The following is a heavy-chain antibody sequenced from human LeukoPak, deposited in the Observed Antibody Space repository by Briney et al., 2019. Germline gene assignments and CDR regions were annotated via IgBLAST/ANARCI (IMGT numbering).Heavy chain of an antibody. V-gene: IGHV3-49*03. CDR1: GFTFGDHA. CDR2: IRSKAYRGTT. Sequence: PGRSLRLPCTGSGFTFGDHAMSCLRQAPGKGLEWVGFIRSKAYRGTTEYAASVKGRFTISRDDSASIAYLQMNSLKTEDTAVYYCARGPIQLWIHNAMDVWGQGTTVTVSS. CDR3: ARGPIQLWIHNAMDV. J-gene: IGHJ6*02. D-gene: IGHD1-1*01.